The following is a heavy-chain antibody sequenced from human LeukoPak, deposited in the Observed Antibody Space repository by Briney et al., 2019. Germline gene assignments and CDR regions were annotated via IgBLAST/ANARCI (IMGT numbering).Heavy chain of an antibody. V-gene: IGHV3-23*01. J-gene: IGHJ5*02. CDR3: AKDKLRSYYYDSSGSDP. CDR2: ISGSGGST. Sequence: PGGSLRLSCAASGFTFSSHAMSWVRQAPGKGLEWVSAISGSGGSTYYADSVKGRFTISRDNSKNTLYLQMNSLRAEDTAVYYCAKDKLRSYYYDSSGSDPWGQGTLVTVSS. CDR1: GFTFSSHA. D-gene: IGHD3-22*01.